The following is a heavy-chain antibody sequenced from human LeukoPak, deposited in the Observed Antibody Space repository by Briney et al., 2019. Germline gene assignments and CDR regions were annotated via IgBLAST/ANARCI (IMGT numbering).Heavy chain of an antibody. CDR1: GGSITGSHW. J-gene: IGHJ4*02. D-gene: IGHD5/OR15-5a*01. CDR2: IYHSGST. V-gene: IGHV4-4*02. Sequence: SGTLSLTCAVSGGSITGSHWCWWTWVRQPPGKGLEWIGEIYHSGSTNYDPSLKSRLTISLDKSNNQFSLTLTSVTAADTAMYYCATRYSVWPKWGPGTLVSVSS. CDR3: ATRYSVWPK.